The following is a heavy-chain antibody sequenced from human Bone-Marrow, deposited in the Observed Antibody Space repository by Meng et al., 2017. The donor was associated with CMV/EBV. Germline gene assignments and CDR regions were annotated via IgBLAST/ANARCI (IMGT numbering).Heavy chain of an antibody. CDR2: ISSSGSTI. Sequence: GESLKISCAASGFTFSSYEMNWVRQAPGKGLEWVSYISSSGSTIYYADSVKGRFTISRDNSKNTLYLQMNSLRAEDTAVYYCAKLGWGDYGGKISLAGAFDIWRQGTMVTVS. CDR1: GFTFSSYE. J-gene: IGHJ3*02. V-gene: IGHV3-48*03. D-gene: IGHD4-23*01. CDR3: AKLGWGDYGGKISLAGAFDI.